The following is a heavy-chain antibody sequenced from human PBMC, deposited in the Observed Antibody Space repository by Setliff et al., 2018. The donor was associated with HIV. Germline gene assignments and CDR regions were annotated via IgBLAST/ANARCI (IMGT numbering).Heavy chain of an antibody. Sequence: KLSETLSLTCTVSGGSISNSVYFWTWIRQHPGKGLEWIGYIYYSGSTYQNPSLKSRVTISVDTSKNQFSLKLNSVTAADTAVYYCARSSSSSPFFFDYWGQGSLVTVSS. CDR1: GGSISNSVYF. V-gene: IGHV4-31*03. CDR3: ARSSSSSPFFFDY. D-gene: IGHD6-6*01. J-gene: IGHJ4*02. CDR2: IYYSGST.